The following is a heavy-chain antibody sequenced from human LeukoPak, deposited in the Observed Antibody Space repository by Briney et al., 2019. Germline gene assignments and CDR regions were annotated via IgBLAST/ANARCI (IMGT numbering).Heavy chain of an antibody. J-gene: IGHJ4*02. CDR1: GGSISSYY. CDR3: ARVGAHSGYDQNRSYFDY. V-gene: IGHV4-59*01. D-gene: IGHD5-12*01. Sequence: SETLSLTCTVSGGSISSYYWSWIRQPPGKGLEWIGCIYYSGSTNYNPSLKSRVTISVDTSKNQFSLKLSSVTAADTAVYYCARVGAHSGYDQNRSYFDYWGQGTLVTVSS. CDR2: IYYSGST.